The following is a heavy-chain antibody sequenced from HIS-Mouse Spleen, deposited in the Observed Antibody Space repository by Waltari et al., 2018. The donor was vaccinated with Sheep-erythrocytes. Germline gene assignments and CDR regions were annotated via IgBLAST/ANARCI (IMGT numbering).Heavy chain of an antibody. J-gene: IGHJ3*02. Sequence: QVQLQQWGAGLLKPSETLSLTCAVYGGSFSGYYWSWIRQTPGKGLEGVGEINHSGSTNNNPSLKSRVTISVDTSKNQFSLKLSSVTAADTAVYYCALSVDLAGAFDIWGQGTMVTVAS. D-gene: IGHD6-19*01. CDR3: ALSVDLAGAFDI. CDR1: GGSFSGYY. V-gene: IGHV4-34*01. CDR2: INHSGST.